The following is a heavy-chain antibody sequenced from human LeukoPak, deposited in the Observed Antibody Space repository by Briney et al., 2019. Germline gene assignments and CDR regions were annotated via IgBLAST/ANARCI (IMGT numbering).Heavy chain of an antibody. D-gene: IGHD4-17*01. CDR1: GFTFSSYS. V-gene: IGHV3-21*01. CDR3: ARAGYGADNWFDP. CDR2: ISSSSSYI. Sequence: GGSLRLSCAASGFTFSSYSMNWVRQAPGKGLEWVSSISSSSSYIYYADSVKGRFTISRDNAKNSPYLQMNSLRAEDTAVYYCARAGYGADNWFDPWGQGTLVTVSS. J-gene: IGHJ5*02.